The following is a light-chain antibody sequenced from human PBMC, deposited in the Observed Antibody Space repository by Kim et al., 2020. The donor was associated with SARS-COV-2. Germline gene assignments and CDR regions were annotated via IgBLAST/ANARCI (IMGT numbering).Light chain of an antibody. Sequence: SYELTQPPSVSVSPGQTASITCSGDKLGDKYACWYQQKPGQSPVLVIYQDSKRPSGIPERFSGSNSGNMATLTISGTQAMDEADHYGQAWDSSTAWVFGG. V-gene: IGLV3-1*01. CDR2: QDS. CDR1: KLGDKY. J-gene: IGLJ3*02. CDR3: QAWDSSTAWV.